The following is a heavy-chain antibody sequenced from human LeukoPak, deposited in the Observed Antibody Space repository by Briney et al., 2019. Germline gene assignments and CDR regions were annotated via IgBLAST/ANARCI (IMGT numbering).Heavy chain of an antibody. CDR2: ISWNSGSI. CDR3: AKALKVPAEYYLDY. CDR1: GFTFDDYA. Sequence: GGSLRLSCAASGFTFDDYAMHWVWQAPGKGLEWVSGISWNSGSIGYADSVKGRFTISRDNAKNSLYLQMNSLRAEDTALYYCAKALKVPAEYYLDYWGQGTLVTVSS. V-gene: IGHV3-9*01. J-gene: IGHJ4*02. D-gene: IGHD2-2*01.